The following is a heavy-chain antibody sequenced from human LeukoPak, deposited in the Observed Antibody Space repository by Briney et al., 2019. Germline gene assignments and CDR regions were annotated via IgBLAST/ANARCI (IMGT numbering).Heavy chain of an antibody. CDR1: GGSFSGYY. V-gene: IGHV4-34*01. CDR3: ARHWYSSSWYYFDY. Sequence: SETLSLTCAVYGGSFSGYYWSWIRQPPGKGLEWIGEINHRGSTNYNPSLKSRVTISVDTSKNQFSLKLSSVTAADTAVYYCARHWYSSSWYYFDYWGQGTLVTVSS. J-gene: IGHJ4*02. CDR2: INHRGST. D-gene: IGHD6-13*01.